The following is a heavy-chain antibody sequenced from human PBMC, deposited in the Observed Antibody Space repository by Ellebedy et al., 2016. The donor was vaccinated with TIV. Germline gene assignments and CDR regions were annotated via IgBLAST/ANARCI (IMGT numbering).Heavy chain of an antibody. J-gene: IGHJ6*03. CDR2: INPSGGST. CDR1: GYIFTIYG. Sequence: ASVKVSCKASGYIFTIYGINWVRQAPGQGLEWMGIINPSGGSTTYAQKFQGRVTMTRDTSTSTVYMELSSLKSEDTAVYYCARDLYMDVWGKGTTVTVSS. CDR3: ARDLYMDV. V-gene: IGHV1-46*01.